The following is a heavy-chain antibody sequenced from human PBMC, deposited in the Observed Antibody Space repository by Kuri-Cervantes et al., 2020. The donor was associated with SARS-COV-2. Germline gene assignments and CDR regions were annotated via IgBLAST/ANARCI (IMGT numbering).Heavy chain of an antibody. Sequence: SVKVSCKASGGTFSSYAISWVRQAPGQGLEWMGGIIPILGIANCAQKFQGRVTITADKSTSTAYMELSSLRSEDTAVYYCASMRHGDHGYWGQGTLVTVSS. CDR1: GGTFSSYA. D-gene: IGHD4-17*01. CDR3: ASMRHGDHGY. CDR2: IIPILGIA. J-gene: IGHJ4*02. V-gene: IGHV1-69*10.